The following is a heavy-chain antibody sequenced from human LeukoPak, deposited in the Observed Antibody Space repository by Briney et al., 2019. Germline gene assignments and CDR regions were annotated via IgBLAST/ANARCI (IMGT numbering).Heavy chain of an antibody. CDR2: ISSSSTTI. J-gene: IGHJ4*02. V-gene: IGHV3-48*01. CDR1: GFIFSSYR. Sequence: RPGGSLRLSCVGSGFIFSSYRMNWVRQAPGKGLEWISYISSSSTTIYYADSVKGRFTISRDDAKNSLYLQMNSLRAEDTAVYYCVRAGTPGSVDYWGQGTLVTVSS. CDR3: VRAGTPGSVDY. D-gene: IGHD3-10*01.